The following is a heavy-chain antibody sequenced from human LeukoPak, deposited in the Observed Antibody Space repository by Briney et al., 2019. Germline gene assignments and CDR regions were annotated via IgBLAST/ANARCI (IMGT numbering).Heavy chain of an antibody. CDR1: GFTFSGHW. CDR3: ARATWDPNYYYYMDV. Sequence: GGSLRLSCAASGFTFSGHWMHWVRQAPGKGLVWVSRINSDGSSTTYADSVKGRFTISRDNAKNSLFLQINSLRAEDTAVYFCARATWDPNYYYYMDVWGKGTTVTISS. D-gene: IGHD1-26*01. J-gene: IGHJ6*03. V-gene: IGHV3-74*01. CDR2: INSDGSST.